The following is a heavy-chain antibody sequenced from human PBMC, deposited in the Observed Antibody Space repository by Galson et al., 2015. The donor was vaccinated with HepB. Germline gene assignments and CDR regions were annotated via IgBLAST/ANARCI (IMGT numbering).Heavy chain of an antibody. D-gene: IGHD2-21*01. CDR2: INPKNGGT. Sequence: SVKVSCKASGYTFTGYYIHWVRQAPGQGLEWMGWINPKNGGTNYAQKFQGRVTMTRETSISTAYMELSRLRSDDTAVYYCAGDVKYQMPYRGGVYYYYMDVWGKGTTVTVSS. V-gene: IGHV1-2*02. CDR1: GYTFTGYY. J-gene: IGHJ6*03. CDR3: AGDVKYQMPYRGGVYYYYMDV.